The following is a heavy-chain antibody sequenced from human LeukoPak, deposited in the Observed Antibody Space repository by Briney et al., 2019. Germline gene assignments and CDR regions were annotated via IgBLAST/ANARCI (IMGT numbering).Heavy chain of an antibody. CDR2: ISYDGSNK. CDR1: GFTFSSYG. V-gene: IGHV3-30*18. Sequence: GGSLRLSCAASGFTFSSYGMHWVRQAPGKGLEWVAVISYDGSNKYYADSVKGRFTISRDNSRNTLYLQMNSLRAEDTAVYYCAKDQGSWGQGTLVTVSS. D-gene: IGHD2-15*01. CDR3: AKDQGS. J-gene: IGHJ4*02.